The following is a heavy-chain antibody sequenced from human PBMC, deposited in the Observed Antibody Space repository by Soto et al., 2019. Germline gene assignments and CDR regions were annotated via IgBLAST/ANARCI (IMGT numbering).Heavy chain of an antibody. CDR3: SRDKRLGASLDAFDI. V-gene: IGHV1-69*04. J-gene: IGHJ3*02. CDR2: IIPILGIA. CDR1: GGGISRYT. Sequence: SPVKVSCKASGGGISRYTISWVRNTPRQGLEWMGRIIPILGIANYAQKFQGRVTITADKSTSTAYMDLSSLRSEDTAVYYCSRDKRLGASLDAFDIWGQGTMVTLSS. D-gene: IGHD6-6*01.